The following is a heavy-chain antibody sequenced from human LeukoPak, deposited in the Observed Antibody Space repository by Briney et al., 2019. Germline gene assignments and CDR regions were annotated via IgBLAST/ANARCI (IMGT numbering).Heavy chain of an antibody. CDR2: ISGYNGNT. V-gene: IGHV1-18*01. CDR3: AREDPRSSGYSSGWLDY. D-gene: IGHD6-19*01. CDR1: GYTFSSYG. Sequence: ASVKVSCKASGYTFSSYGISWVRQAPGQGLEWMGWISGYNGNTNYAQKLQGRVTMTTDTSTSTAYMELRSLRSDDTAVYYCAREDPRSSGYSSGWLDYWGQGTLVTVSS. J-gene: IGHJ4*02.